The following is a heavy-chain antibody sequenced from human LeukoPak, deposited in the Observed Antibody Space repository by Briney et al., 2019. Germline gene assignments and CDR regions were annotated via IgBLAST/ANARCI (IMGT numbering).Heavy chain of an antibody. CDR3: ARELDYDSSGFDY. CDR2: ISISASTI. V-gene: IGHV3-48*01. J-gene: IGHJ4*02. D-gene: IGHD3-22*01. Sequence: GGSLRLSCAGSGFTFSSYSMSWVRQAPGKGLEWVSYISISASTIDYADSVKGRFTISRDNAKNSLYLQMNSLRAEDTAVYYCARELDYDSSGFDYWGQGTLVTVSS. CDR1: GFTFSSYS.